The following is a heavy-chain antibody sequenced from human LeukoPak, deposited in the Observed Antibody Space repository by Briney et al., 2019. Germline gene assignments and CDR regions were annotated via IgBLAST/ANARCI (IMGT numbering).Heavy chain of an antibody. J-gene: IGHJ6*03. CDR1: GGTFSSYA. CDR3: ARDYDFWSGYQSYYYMDV. V-gene: IGHV1-46*01. CDR2: INPSGGST. D-gene: IGHD3-3*01. Sequence: ASVKVSCKASGGTFSSYAISWVRQAPGQGLEWMGIINPSGGSTSYAQKFQGRVTMTRDTSTSTVYMELSSLRSEDTAVYYCARDYDFWSGYQSYYYMDVWGKGTTVTVSS.